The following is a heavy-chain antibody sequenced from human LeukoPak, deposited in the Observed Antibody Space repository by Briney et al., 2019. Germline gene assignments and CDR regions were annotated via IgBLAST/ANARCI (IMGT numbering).Heavy chain of an antibody. CDR1: GFTVSSKY. Sequence: GGSLRLSCVASGFTVSSKYMSWVRQAPGKGLEWVSVIYSGGSTYYGESVKGRFTISRDNSKNTVYLQMNALRAEDSAVYYCARGTVWRLGSYGLDVWGQGTTVTISS. D-gene: IGHD3-16*01. CDR3: ARGTVWRLGSYGLDV. J-gene: IGHJ6*02. CDR2: IYSGGST. V-gene: IGHV3-53*01.